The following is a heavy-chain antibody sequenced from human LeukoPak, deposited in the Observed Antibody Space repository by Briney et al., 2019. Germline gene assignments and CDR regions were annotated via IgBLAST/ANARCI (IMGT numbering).Heavy chain of an antibody. Sequence: ASVKVSCKASGYTFTGYYMHWVRQAPGQGLEWMGWINPNSGGTNYAQKFQGRVTMTRDTSISTAYMELSRLRSDDTAVYYCVREEGYCRSTSCSAPFDYWGQGTLVTVSS. J-gene: IGHJ4*02. CDR3: VREEGYCRSTSCSAPFDY. CDR2: INPNSGGT. CDR1: GYTFTGYY. V-gene: IGHV1-2*02. D-gene: IGHD2-2*01.